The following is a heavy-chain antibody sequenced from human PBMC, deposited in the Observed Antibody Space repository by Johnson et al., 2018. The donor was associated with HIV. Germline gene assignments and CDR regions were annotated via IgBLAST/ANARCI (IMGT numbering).Heavy chain of an antibody. CDR3: SRHSPRGYSGYDAFYI. CDR2: ISYDGGNK. D-gene: IGHD5-12*01. Sequence: QVQLVESGGGVVQPGTSLRLSCATSGFTFSNFGLHWVRQAQGKGLEWVASISYDGGNKYYADSVKGRFTISRDNSKNTLYLQMNSLRAEDTAMYYCSRHSPRGYSGYDAFYIWGQGTMVTVS. CDR1: GFTFSNFG. J-gene: IGHJ3*02. V-gene: IGHV3-30*03.